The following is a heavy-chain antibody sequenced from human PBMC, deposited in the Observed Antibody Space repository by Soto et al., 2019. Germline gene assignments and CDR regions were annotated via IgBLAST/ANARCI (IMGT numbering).Heavy chain of an antibody. CDR2: IYYSGST. V-gene: IGHV4-39*01. Sequence: QLQLQESGPGLVKPSETLSLTCTVSGGSISSSSYYWGWIRQPPGKGLEWIGSIYYSGSTYYNPSLTTRVPLSVHTSKNLFSLTLSSVTAADTAVYYCARHGDFWKVDYWGPRTLVTVSS. CDR3: ARHGDFWKVDY. J-gene: IGHJ4*02. CDR1: GGSISSSSYY. D-gene: IGHD3-3*01.